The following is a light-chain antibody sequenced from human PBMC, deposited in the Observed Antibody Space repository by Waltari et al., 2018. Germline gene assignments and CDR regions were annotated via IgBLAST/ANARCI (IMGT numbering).Light chain of an antibody. CDR2: GDN. CDR1: LPNIARNT. Sequence: QSVLTQPPSASGTPGQRATISCSGNLPNIARNTVNWYRQPPGTAPKLLIYGDNQRTSGVPDRFSGSKSGTSASLAISWLQSADEADYYCAGWDDSLNGPVFGGGTKLTVL. CDR3: AGWDDSLNGPV. J-gene: IGLJ3*02. V-gene: IGLV1-44*01.